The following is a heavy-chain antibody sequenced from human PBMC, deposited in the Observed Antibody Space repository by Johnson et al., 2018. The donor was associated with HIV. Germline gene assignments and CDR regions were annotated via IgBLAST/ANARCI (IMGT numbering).Heavy chain of an antibody. CDR1: GFTFSDYY. V-gene: IGHV3-30*02. J-gene: IGHJ3*02. Sequence: QVQLVESGGGLVKPGGSLRLSCAASGFTFSDYYMSWIRQAPGKGLEWVAFIRYDGSYTYYADSVKGRFTISRDTSKKMLYLQMNSLRVDDTAVYYCAKTGGGAALDSWGQGTMVTVSS. CDR2: IRYDGSYT. D-gene: IGHD3-16*01. CDR3: AKTGGGAALDS.